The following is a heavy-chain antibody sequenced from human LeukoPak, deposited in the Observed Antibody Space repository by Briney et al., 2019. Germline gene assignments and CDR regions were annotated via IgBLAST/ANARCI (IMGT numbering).Heavy chain of an antibody. D-gene: IGHD3-22*01. CDR3: VVSNITYYYDSSGFPRRYYFDY. CDR1: GSTFSSYA. V-gene: IGHV1-69*05. J-gene: IGHJ4*02. Sequence: GASVKVSCKASGSTFSSYAISWVRQAPGQGLEWMGGIIPIFGTANYAQKFQGRVTITTDESTSTAYMELSSLRSEDTAVYYCVVSNITYYYDSSGFPRRYYFDYWGQGTLVTVSS. CDR2: IIPIFGTA.